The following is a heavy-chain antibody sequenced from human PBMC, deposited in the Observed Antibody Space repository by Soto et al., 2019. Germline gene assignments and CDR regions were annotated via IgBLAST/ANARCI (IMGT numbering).Heavy chain of an antibody. CDR3: AKKKAKLRVDDAFDI. D-gene: IGHD2-15*01. Sequence: EVQLLESGGGXXXXGGXXXLSCAASGXXXXXXAISXXXQGPGKGLELVSAISGRGGSTYHADSVTGWSTISRDNSKNTLYLQMNSLRAEDTAVYYCAKKKAKLRVDDAFDIWGQGTMVTVSS. CDR2: ISGRGGST. J-gene: IGHJ3*02. V-gene: IGHV3-23*01. CDR1: GXXXXXXA.